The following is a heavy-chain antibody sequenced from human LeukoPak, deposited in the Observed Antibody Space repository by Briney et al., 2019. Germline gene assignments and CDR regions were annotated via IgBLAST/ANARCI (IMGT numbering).Heavy chain of an antibody. CDR2: IGVAGGNT. CDR3: AAERYVDNCCWFDP. V-gene: IGHV1-58*02. Sequence: ASVKVSCKASGFIFSTSTIQWVRQTRGQHLEWIEWIGVAGGNTKYAQELQERVTITRDLSTSTSYMELSSLRSEDTAVYYCAAERYVDNCCWFDPWGQGTLVTVSS. D-gene: IGHD1-1*01. J-gene: IGHJ5*02. CDR1: GFIFSTST.